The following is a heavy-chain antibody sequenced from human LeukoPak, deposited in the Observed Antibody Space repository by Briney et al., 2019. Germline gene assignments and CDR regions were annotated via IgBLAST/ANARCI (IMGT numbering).Heavy chain of an antibody. CDR3: ARTFTDSGSYYIPRFEP. CDR2: INHSGST. J-gene: IGHJ5*02. V-gene: IGHV4-34*01. Sequence: SETLSLTCAVYGGSFSDYYWTWIRQPPGKGLEWIGEINHSGSTNYNPSLKSRVTISVDTSKNQFSLKLSSVTAADTAVYYCARTFTDSGSYYIPRFEPWGQGTLVTVSS. D-gene: IGHD3-10*01. CDR1: GGSFSDYY.